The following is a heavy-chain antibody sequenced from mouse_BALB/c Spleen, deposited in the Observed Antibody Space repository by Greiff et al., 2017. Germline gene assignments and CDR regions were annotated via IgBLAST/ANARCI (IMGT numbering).Heavy chain of an antibody. CDR3: ARDWDPFAY. CDR2: ISYSGST. CDR1: GYSITSDYA. J-gene: IGHJ3*01. D-gene: IGHD4-1*01. V-gene: IGHV3-2*02. Sequence: VQLQQSGPGLVKPSQSLSLTCTVTGYSITSDYAWNWIRQFPGNKLEWMGYISYSGSTSYNPSLKSRISITRDTSKNQFFLQLNSVTTEDTATYYCARDWDPFAYWGQGTLVTVSA.